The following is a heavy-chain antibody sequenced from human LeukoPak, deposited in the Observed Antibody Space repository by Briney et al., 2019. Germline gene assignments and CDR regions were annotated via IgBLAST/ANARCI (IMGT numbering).Heavy chain of an antibody. D-gene: IGHD3-10*01. Sequence: GGSLRLSCAASGFTFSSYAMSWVRQAPGKGLEWVSVIYSGGSTYYADSVKGRFTISRHNSKNTLYLQMNSLRAEDTAVCYCARVYYGSGSYYNKPGAFDIWGQGTMVTVSS. V-gene: IGHV3-53*04. CDR2: IYSGGST. J-gene: IGHJ3*02. CDR1: GFTFSSYA. CDR3: ARVYYGSGSYYNKPGAFDI.